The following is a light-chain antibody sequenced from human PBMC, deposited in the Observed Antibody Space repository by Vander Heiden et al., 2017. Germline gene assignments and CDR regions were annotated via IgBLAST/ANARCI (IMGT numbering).Light chain of an antibody. CDR1: NIGSKS. J-gene: IGLJ1*01. Sequence: SYVLTPPPSVSVAPRQTARITCGGNNIGSKSVYWYQQTPGQAPILVLYDDTDRPSRIPDRFSGSHSGNTATLTISRVEVGDEAVYYCQVWDSSTDHYVFGTGTKVTVL. V-gene: IGLV3-21*02. CDR2: DDT. CDR3: QVWDSSTDHYV.